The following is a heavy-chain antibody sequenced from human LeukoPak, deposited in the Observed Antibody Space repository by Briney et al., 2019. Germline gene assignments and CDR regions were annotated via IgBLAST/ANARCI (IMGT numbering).Heavy chain of an antibody. V-gene: IGHV4-34*01. CDR2: INHSGST. CDR1: GGSFSGYY. J-gene: IGHJ4*02. Sequence: SETLSLTCAVYGGSFSGYYWSWIRQPPGKGLEWIGEINHSGSTNYNPSLKSRVTISVDTSKNQFSLKLSSVTAADTAVYYCARKRGRVAAAKDYWGQGTLVTVFS. CDR3: ARKRGRVAAAKDY. D-gene: IGHD6-13*01.